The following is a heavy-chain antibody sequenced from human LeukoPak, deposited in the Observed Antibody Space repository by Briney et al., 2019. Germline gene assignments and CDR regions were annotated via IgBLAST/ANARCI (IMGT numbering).Heavy chain of an antibody. Sequence: ASVEVSCKASGYTFTGYYMHWVRQAPGQGLEWMGWINPNSGGTNYAQKFQGRVSMTRDTSISTAYMELSSLRSDDTAVYYCARAPENYDILTGYYGYFDYWGQGTLVTVSS. D-gene: IGHD3-9*01. J-gene: IGHJ4*02. CDR1: GYTFTGYY. V-gene: IGHV1-2*02. CDR2: INPNSGGT. CDR3: ARAPENYDILTGYYGYFDY.